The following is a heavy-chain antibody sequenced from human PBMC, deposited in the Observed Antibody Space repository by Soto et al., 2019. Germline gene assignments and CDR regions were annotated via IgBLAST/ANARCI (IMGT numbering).Heavy chain of an antibody. Sequence: PGGSLRLSCAASGFTFSSYSMNWVRQAPGKGLEWVSSISSSSSYIYYADSVKGRFTISRDNAKNSLYLQMNSLRAEDTAVYYYASVGSVGHDGMDVWGKGTTVTVSS. CDR3: ASVGSVGHDGMDV. CDR2: ISSSSSYI. D-gene: IGHD1-26*01. CDR1: GFTFSSYS. V-gene: IGHV3-21*01. J-gene: IGHJ6*04.